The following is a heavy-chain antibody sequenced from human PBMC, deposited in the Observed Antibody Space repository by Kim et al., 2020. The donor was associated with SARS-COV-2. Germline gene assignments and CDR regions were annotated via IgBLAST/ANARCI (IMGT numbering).Heavy chain of an antibody. D-gene: IGHD3-22*01. J-gene: IGHJ5*02. CDR2: IYYSGST. Sequence: SETLSLTCTVSGGSISSSSYYWGWIRQPPGKGLEWIGSIYYSGSTYYNPSLKSRVTISVDTSKNQFSLKLSSVTAADTAVYYCARRGGPTYYYDSSGVNWFDPWGQGTLVTVSS. CDR3: ARRGGPTYYYDSSGVNWFDP. V-gene: IGHV4-39*01. CDR1: GGSISSSSYY.